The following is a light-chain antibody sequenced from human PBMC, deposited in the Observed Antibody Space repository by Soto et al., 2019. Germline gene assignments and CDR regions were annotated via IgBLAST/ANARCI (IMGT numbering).Light chain of an antibody. J-gene: IGKJ2*01. CDR1: QSVSSN. V-gene: IGKV3-15*01. CDR3: QQYNNWPPT. CDR2: GAS. Sequence: EIVMTQSPATLSVSPGERATLSCRASQSVSSNLAWYQQKPGQAPRLLIYGASTRATGIPDRFSGSGSGTEFTLTISSLQSEDFAVYYCQQYNNWPPTFGQGTKLELK.